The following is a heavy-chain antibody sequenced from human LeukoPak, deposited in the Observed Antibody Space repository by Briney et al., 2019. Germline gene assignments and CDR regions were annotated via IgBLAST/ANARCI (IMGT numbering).Heavy chain of an antibody. Sequence: GGSLRLSCAASGFTFSSYEMNWVRQAPGKGLEWVSYISSSGSTIYYADSVKGRSTISRDNAKNSLYLQMNSLRAEDTAVYFCARGYLKRDYWGHGTLVTVSS. CDR1: GFTFSSYE. CDR2: ISSSGSTI. J-gene: IGHJ4*01. V-gene: IGHV3-48*03. D-gene: IGHD1-14*01. CDR3: ARGYLKRDY.